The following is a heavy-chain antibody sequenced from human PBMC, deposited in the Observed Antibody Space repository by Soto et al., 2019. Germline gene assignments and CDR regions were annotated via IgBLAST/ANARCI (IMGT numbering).Heavy chain of an antibody. J-gene: IGHJ4*02. D-gene: IGHD3-22*01. CDR3: VRTVVVVVPDNFDH. CDR2: IKQDGSEK. Sequence: GGSLRLSCAASGFTIGDFWMSWVRQAPGKGLEWVANIKQDGSEKYYVGSVKGRFTISRDSAKNSLYLQMDNLRGEDTAVYYCVRTVVVVVPDNFDHWGREPWSPSPQ. CDR1: GFTIGDFW. V-gene: IGHV3-7*01.